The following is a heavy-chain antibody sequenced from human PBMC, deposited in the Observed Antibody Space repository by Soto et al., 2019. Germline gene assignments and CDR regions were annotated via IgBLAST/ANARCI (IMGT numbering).Heavy chain of an antibody. V-gene: IGHV1-69*01. CDR1: GGTFSSYA. J-gene: IGHJ6*02. D-gene: IGHD3-3*01. Sequence: QVQLVQSGAEVKKPGSSVKVSCKASGGTFSSYAISWVRQAPGQGLEWMGGIIPIFGTANYAQKFQGRVTITADESTSTAYMELSSLRSEDTAVYYCARRIFGVVITPNYYCYGMDVWGQGTTVTVSS. CDR3: ARRIFGVVITPNYYCYGMDV. CDR2: IIPIFGTA.